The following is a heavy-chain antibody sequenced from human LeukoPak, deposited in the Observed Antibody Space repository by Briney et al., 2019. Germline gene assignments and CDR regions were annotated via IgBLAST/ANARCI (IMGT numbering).Heavy chain of an antibody. V-gene: IGHV1-2*02. CDR2: INPKSGDT. CDR1: GYTFTGYN. Sequence: ASVKVSCKASGYTFTGYNMHWVRQAPGQALEWMGWINPKSGDTNYAQKFQGRVTMTRDTSINTVYMELSRLSSDDTAVYYCARAPLQYLPFPSSYFDYWGQGTLVTVSS. D-gene: IGHD4-11*01. J-gene: IGHJ4*02. CDR3: ARAPLQYLPFPSSYFDY.